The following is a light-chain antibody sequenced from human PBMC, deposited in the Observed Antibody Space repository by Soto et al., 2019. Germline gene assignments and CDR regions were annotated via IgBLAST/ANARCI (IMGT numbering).Light chain of an antibody. CDR3: SSYTNINTRACV. Sequence: QSVLTQPPSASGTPGQRVTISCSGSSSNIGSNTVNWYQQLPGTAPKLLISSNDQRPSGVPDRFSGSKSGTSASLAISGLQSEDEAEYYCSSYTNINTRACVFGTGTKLTVL. CDR1: SSNIGSNT. J-gene: IGLJ1*01. V-gene: IGLV1-44*01. CDR2: SND.